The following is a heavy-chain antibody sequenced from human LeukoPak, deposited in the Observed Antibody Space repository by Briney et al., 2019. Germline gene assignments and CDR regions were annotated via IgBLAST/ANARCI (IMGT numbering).Heavy chain of an antibody. Sequence: GGSLRLSCEASGFTFSAYAMTWVRQAPGKGLEWVSSIGSDNKPHYSESVKGRFAISRDNSKSMLFLQLNSLRAEDTALYYCARGRSITLPRGVAMSDGFDIWGQGAMVAVSS. CDR1: GFTFSAYA. V-gene: IGHV3-23*05. CDR2: IGSDNKP. CDR3: ARGRSITLPRGVAMSDGFDI. J-gene: IGHJ3*02. D-gene: IGHD3-10*01.